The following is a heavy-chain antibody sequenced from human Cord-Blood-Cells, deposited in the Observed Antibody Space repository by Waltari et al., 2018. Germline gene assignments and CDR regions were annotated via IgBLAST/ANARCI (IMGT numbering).Heavy chain of an antibody. D-gene: IGHD7-27*01. CDR2: IRYDGSNK. V-gene: IGHV3-30*02. J-gene: IGHJ4*02. CDR1: GFTFSSYG. CDR3: AKDRNWGSDTAVFDY. Sequence: GGGVVQPGGSLRLSCAASGFTFSSYGMHWVRQAPGKGLEWVAFIRYDGSNKYYVDSVKGRFTISRDNSKNTLYLQMNSLRAEDTAVYYCAKDRNWGSDTAVFDYWGQGTLVTVSS.